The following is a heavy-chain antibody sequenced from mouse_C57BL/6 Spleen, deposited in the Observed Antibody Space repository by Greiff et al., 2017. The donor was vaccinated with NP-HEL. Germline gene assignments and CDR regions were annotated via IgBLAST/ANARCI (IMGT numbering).Heavy chain of an antibody. V-gene: IGHV1-55*01. CDR1: GYTFTSYW. D-gene: IGHD2-1*01. CDR2: IYPGSGST. Sequence: QVQLQQPGAELVQPGASVKMSCKASGYTFTSYWITWVKQRPGQGLEWIGDIYPGSGSTNYNEKFTSKATLTVDTSSSTAYMQLSSLTSKDSAVYYCARCASIYYGNYPYAMDDWGQGTSVTVSS. J-gene: IGHJ4*01. CDR3: ARCASIYYGNYPYAMDD.